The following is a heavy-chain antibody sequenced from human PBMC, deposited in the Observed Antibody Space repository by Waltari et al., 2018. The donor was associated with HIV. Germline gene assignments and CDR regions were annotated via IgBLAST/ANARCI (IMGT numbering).Heavy chain of an antibody. CDR1: GVNFSNYA. D-gene: IGHD3-10*01. J-gene: IGHJ6*02. CDR3: ARDQHSATNYYGLDV. Sequence: QVHLVESGGAVVQSGKSLRLSSAASGVNFSNYAMHWVRQGPGKGLEWLSVIWADGSHESYADFAKGRFTISRDDSDNTLFLYLSGLRADDTAVYYCARDQHSATNYYGLDVWGQGTTVTVS. V-gene: IGHV3-33*02. CDR2: IWADGSHE.